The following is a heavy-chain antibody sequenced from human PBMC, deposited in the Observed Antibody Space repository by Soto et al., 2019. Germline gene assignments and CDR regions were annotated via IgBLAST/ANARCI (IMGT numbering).Heavy chain of an antibody. V-gene: IGHV4-39*01. J-gene: IGHJ5*02. D-gene: IGHD2-15*01. CDR1: CGSISSSSYY. CDR3: ASQLGYCSGGSCYDWFDP. Sequence: SETLSLTCTVSCGSISSSSYYWGCIRQPPGKGLEWIGSIYYSGSTYYNPSLKSRVTISVATSKNQFSLKLSSVTAADTAVYYCASQLGYCSGGSCYDWFDPWGQGTLVTSPQ. CDR2: IYYSGST.